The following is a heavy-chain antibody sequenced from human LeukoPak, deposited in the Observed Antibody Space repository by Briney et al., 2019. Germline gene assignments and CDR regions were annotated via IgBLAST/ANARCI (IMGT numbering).Heavy chain of an antibody. V-gene: IGHV1-46*01. CDR1: GYTFTSYY. CDR2: INPSGGST. Sequence: ASVKVSCKASGYTFTSYYMHWVRQAPGQGLEWMGIINPSGGSTSYAQKFQGRVTMTRDTSTSTVYMELSSLRSEDTAVYYCARDPAYYCDSSGYLTLGWFDPWGQGTLVTVSS. D-gene: IGHD3-22*01. CDR3: ARDPAYYCDSSGYLTLGWFDP. J-gene: IGHJ5*02.